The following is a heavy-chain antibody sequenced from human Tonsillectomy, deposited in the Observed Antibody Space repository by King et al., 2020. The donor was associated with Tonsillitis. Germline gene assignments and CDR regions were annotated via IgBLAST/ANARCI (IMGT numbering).Heavy chain of an antibody. CDR1: GGSISSSSYY. CDR3: ARQRYFYDSSAFWTHFDY. J-gene: IGHJ4*02. V-gene: IGHV4-39*07. CDR2: IYYSGST. D-gene: IGHD3-22*01. Sequence: QLQESGPGLVKPSETLSLTCTVSGGSISSSSYYWGWIRQPPGKGLEWIGSIYYSGSTYYNPSLKSRVTISVDTSKNQFSLKLSSVTAADTAVYYCARQRYFYDSSAFWTHFDYWGQGTLVTISS.